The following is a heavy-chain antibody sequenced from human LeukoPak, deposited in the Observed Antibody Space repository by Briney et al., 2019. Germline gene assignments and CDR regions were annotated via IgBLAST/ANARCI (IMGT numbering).Heavy chain of an antibody. D-gene: IGHD1-26*01. CDR2: ISSSSSYI. Sequence: GGSLRLSCVASGFTFSSYSMNWVRQAPGKGLEWVSSISSSSSYIYYADSVNGRFTFSRDNAKNSLSLQMNSLRAEDTAVYYCARDGEVGVGRWFDPWGQGTLVTVSS. CDR3: ARDGEVGVGRWFDP. J-gene: IGHJ5*02. V-gene: IGHV3-21*01. CDR1: GFTFSSYS.